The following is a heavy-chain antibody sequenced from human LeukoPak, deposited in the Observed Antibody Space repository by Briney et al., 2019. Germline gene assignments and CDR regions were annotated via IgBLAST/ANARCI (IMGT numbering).Heavy chain of an antibody. J-gene: IGHJ3*02. CDR1: GFTFSSYW. D-gene: IGHD3-22*01. Sequence: GRSLRLSCAASGFTFSSYWMSWVRQAPGKGGEWGAKIKQDGSDKYYVDSVKGRFTISRDNAKTSLYLQMNSLRAEDTAVHYCARDAMIVDDASDIWGQGTMVTVSS. CDR3: ARDAMIVDDASDI. V-gene: IGHV3-7*01. CDR2: IKQDGSDK.